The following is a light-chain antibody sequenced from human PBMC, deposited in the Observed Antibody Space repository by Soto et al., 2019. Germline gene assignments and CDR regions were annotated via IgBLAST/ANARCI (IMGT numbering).Light chain of an antibody. CDR2: GAS. V-gene: IGKV3-15*01. CDR3: QQYIGWPRT. CDR1: QSVGTN. J-gene: IGKJ1*01. Sequence: EIVMTQSPAILSVSPGETATLSCRASQSVGTNLAWFQHKPGQAPRLLIYGASTRASGIPASFSGSGSETDFTLTISSLQSTDFGVYYCQQYIGWPRTFGQGTKVDIK.